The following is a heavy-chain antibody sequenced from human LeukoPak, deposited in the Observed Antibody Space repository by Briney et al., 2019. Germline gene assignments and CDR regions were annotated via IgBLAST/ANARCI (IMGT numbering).Heavy chain of an antibody. CDR1: GFTFSSYE. CDR3: ARDWGYYYYYGMDV. Sequence: GGSLRLSCATSGFTFSSYEMNWVRQAPGKGLEWVSSISSSSYIYYADSVKGRFTISRDNAKNSLYLQMNSLRAEDTAVYYCARDWGYYYYYGMDVWGQGTTVTVSS. D-gene: IGHD3-16*01. J-gene: IGHJ6*02. V-gene: IGHV3-21*01. CDR2: ISSSSYI.